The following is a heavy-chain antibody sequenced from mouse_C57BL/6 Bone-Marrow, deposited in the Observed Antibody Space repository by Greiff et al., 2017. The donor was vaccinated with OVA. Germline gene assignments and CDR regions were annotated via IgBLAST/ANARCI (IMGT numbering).Heavy chain of an antibody. Sequence: VQLQQPGAELVRPGTSVKLSCKASGYTFTSYWMHWVKQRPGQGLEWIGVIDPSDSYTNYNQKFKGKATLTVDTSSSTAYMQLSSLTSEDSAVYYGERRDFYYYGSEAWFADWGQGTLVTVSA. CDR1: GYTFTSYW. J-gene: IGHJ3*01. CDR3: ERRDFYYYGSEAWFAD. V-gene: IGHV1-59*01. CDR2: IDPSDSYT. D-gene: IGHD1-1*01.